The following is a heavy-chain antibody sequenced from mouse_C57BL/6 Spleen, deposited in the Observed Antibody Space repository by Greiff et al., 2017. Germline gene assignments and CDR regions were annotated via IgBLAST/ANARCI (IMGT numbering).Heavy chain of an antibody. J-gene: IGHJ2*01. CDR1: GYSITSGYD. CDR2: IRYSGST. CDR3: ARDEGDGDCDY. V-gene: IGHV3-1*01. Sequence: DVQLQESGPGMVKPSQSLSLTCTVTGYSITSGYDWHWIRHFPGNKLEWMGYIRYSGSTNYNPSIKSRISITHDTSKNHFFLKLNSVTTEDTATYYCARDEGDGDCDYWGQGTTLTVSS. D-gene: IGHD2-3*01.